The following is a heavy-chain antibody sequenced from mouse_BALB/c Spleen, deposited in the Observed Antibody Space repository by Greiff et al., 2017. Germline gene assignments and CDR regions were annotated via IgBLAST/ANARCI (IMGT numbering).Heavy chain of an antibody. CDR1: GFTFTDYY. J-gene: IGHJ1*01. CDR3: ARKITTAPYWYFDV. V-gene: IGHV7-3*02. D-gene: IGHD1-2*01. CDR2: IRNKANGYTT. Sequence: EVMLVESGGGLVQPGGSLRLSCATSGFTFTDYYMSWVRQPPGKALEWLGFIRNKANGYTTEYSASVKGRFTISRDNSQSILYLQMNTLRAEDSATYYCARKITTAPYWYFDVWGAGTTVTVSS.